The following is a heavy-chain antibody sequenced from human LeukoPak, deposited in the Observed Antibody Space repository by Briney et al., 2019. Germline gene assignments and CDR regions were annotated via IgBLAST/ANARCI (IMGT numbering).Heavy chain of an antibody. CDR3: ARQGGAGFFDY. V-gene: IGHV4-59*08. CDR1: GGSISSYY. J-gene: IGHJ4*02. CDR2: IYYSGST. D-gene: IGHD4/OR15-4a*01. Sequence: PSETLSLTCTVSGGSISSYYWSWIRQPPGKELEWIGCIYYSGSTKYNPSLKSRVTMSVDTSKSQFSLKLSSVAAADTAVYYCARQGGAGFFDYWGQGTLVTVSS.